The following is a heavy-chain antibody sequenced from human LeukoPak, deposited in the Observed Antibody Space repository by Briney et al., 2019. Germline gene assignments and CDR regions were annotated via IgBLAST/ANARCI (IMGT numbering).Heavy chain of an antibody. V-gene: IGHV4-34*01. Sequence: SETLSLTCAVYGGSFSDYSWTWIRQAPGEGLEWIGEINHSGGTNHNPSLVSRVIMSVDTSKNQFSLKVSSVTAADTAVYYCARVAYRYSINDWSRTGLGAYATKYYYYMDVWGKGTTVTVSS. CDR3: ARVAYRYSINDWSRTGLGAYATKYYYYMDV. CDR1: GGSFSDYS. D-gene: IGHD3-9*01. CDR2: INHSGGT. J-gene: IGHJ6*03.